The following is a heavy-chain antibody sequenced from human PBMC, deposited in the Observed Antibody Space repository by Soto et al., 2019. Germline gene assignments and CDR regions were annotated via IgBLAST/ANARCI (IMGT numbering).Heavy chain of an antibody. CDR2: INHRGSS. J-gene: IGHJ6*02. CDR3: ARSGNRHSLYGVDV. V-gene: IGHV4-34*01. Sequence: PSETLSLTCAVNGGSLSGYYWSWIRQSPGKGLEWIGEINHRGSSDYNPSLKSRVTLSIDASMNHVTLELTSVTAADTAVYYCARSGNRHSLYGVDVWGQGTAVTVSS. CDR1: GGSLSGYY.